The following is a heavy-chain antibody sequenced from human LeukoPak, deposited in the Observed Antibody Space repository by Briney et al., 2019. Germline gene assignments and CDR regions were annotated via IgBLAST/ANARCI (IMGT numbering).Heavy chain of an antibody. D-gene: IGHD3-3*01. J-gene: IGHJ4*02. CDR2: ISSSSSYI. V-gene: IGHV3-21*01. CDR3: AKDGFWSGYYTAGGIDY. CDR1: GFTFSSYS. Sequence: GGSLRLSCAASGFTFSSYSMNWVRQAPGKGLEWVSSISSSSSYIYYADSVKGRFTISRDNAKNSLYLQMNSLRAEDTAVYYCAKDGFWSGYYTAGGIDYWGQGTLVTVSS.